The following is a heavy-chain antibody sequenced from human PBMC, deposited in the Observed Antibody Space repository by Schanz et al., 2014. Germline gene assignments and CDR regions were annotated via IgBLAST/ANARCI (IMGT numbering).Heavy chain of an antibody. Sequence: EQLVESGGGLVKPGGSLRLSCAASGFTFNSYAMTWVRQAPGKGLEWVSYISSSGTTIYYADSVKGRFTISRDNAKNSLFLQMNRLRAEDTALYYCAIIGVMVAVAGTRADYWGQGTLVTVSS. D-gene: IGHD6-19*01. CDR3: AIIGVMVAVAGTRADY. CDR2: ISSSGTTI. J-gene: IGHJ4*02. V-gene: IGHV3-48*03. CDR1: GFTFNSYA.